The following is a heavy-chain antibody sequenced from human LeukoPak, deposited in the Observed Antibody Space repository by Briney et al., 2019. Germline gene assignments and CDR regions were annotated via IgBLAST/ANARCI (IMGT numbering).Heavy chain of an antibody. Sequence: ASVKVSCKASGGTFSSYAISWVRQAPGQGLEWMGGIIPIFGTANYAQKFQGRVTITADESTSTAYMELSSLRSEDTAVYYCAGPLAYCGGDCYSSAYAFDIWGQGTMVTVSS. CDR2: IIPIFGTA. D-gene: IGHD2-21*02. CDR1: GGTFSSYA. J-gene: IGHJ3*02. CDR3: AGPLAYCGGDCYSSAYAFDI. V-gene: IGHV1-69*13.